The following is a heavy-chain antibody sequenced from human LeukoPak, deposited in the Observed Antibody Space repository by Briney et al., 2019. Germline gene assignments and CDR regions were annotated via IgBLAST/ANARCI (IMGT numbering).Heavy chain of an antibody. CDR3: ARVVDSTRAFHV. CDR1: GVSDSNNF. CDR2: ISGGGGT. Sequence: HPGGSLRLSYAASGVSDSNNFMRWVRQAPGQGLEWVSLISGGGGTYYAASVKGRFTISRGNSENSLYLQMNSLRPEDTAAYYCARVVDSTRAFHVWGQGTLVIVSS. V-gene: IGHV3-66*01. J-gene: IGHJ3*01. D-gene: IGHD2-21*01.